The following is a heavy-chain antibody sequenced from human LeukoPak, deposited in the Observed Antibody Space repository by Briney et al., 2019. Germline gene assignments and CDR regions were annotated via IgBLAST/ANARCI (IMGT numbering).Heavy chain of an antibody. CDR2: IYYSGST. Sequence: SETLSLTCTVSGGSISSYYWSWIRQPPGRGLEWIGYIYYSGSTNYNPSLKSRVTISVDTSKNQSSLKLSSVTAADTAVYYCARGLSSGSYLDDAFDIWGQGTMVTVSS. D-gene: IGHD1-26*01. CDR3: ARGLSSGSYLDDAFDI. V-gene: IGHV4-59*01. CDR1: GGSISSYY. J-gene: IGHJ3*02.